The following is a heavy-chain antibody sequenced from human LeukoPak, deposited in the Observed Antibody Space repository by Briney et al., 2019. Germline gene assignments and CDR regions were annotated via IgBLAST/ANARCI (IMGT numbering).Heavy chain of an antibody. J-gene: IGHJ4*02. Sequence: GGSLRLSCAASGFTFRSYAMRWVRQAPGKGLEWVSAISGSGGSTYYADSVKGRFTISRDNSKNTLYLQMNSLRAEDTAVYYCAKQYQLLYPSDFDYWGQGTLVTVSS. D-gene: IGHD2-2*02. CDR2: ISGSGGST. V-gene: IGHV3-23*01. CDR3: AKQYQLLYPSDFDY. CDR1: GFTFRSYA.